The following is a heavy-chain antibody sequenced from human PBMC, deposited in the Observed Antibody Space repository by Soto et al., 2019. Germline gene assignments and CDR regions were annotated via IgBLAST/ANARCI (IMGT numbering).Heavy chain of an antibody. CDR2: IIPILGTG. J-gene: IGHJ6*03. Sequence: QVQLVQSGPEVKKSGSSVKVSCKLSGGTFTSDTISWLRRAPGQGLEWMGRIIPILGTGNYAQKFQGRITITEDKSTKTGYMELSSLTSEDTAIYYCGGEEGSYNMGTFPFYDMDVWGNGTTVTVSS. D-gene: IGHD3-10*01. CDR1: GGTFTSDT. CDR3: GGEEGSYNMGTFPFYDMDV. V-gene: IGHV1-69*08.